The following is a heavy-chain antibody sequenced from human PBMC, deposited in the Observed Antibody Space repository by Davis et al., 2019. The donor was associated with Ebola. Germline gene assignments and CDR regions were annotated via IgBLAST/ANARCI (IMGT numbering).Heavy chain of an antibody. D-gene: IGHD2-2*01. J-gene: IGHJ4*02. CDR3: AKKRVPPGRVVVPAAPFDY. CDR2: ISYDGSNK. CDR1: GFTFSSYG. V-gene: IGHV3-30*18. Sequence: PGGSLRLSCAASGFTFSSYGMHWVRQAPGKGLEWVAVISYDGSNKYYADSVKGRFTISRDNSKNTLYLQMNSLRAEDTAVYYCAKKRVPPGRVVVPAAPFDYWGQGTLVTVSS.